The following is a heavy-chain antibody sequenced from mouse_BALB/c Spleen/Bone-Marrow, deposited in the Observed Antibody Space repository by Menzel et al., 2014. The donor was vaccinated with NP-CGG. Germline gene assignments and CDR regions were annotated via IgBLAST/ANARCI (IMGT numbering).Heavy chain of an antibody. CDR1: GYTFTDYY. CDR2: VNPYNGGT. V-gene: IGHV1-19*01. J-gene: IGHJ3*01. CDR3: ARGGPWDGNYAWFAY. D-gene: IGHD2-1*01. Sequence: EVQLVESGPELVKPGASVKMSCKASGYTFTDYYMDWVKQSHGESFEWIGRVNPYNGGTSYNQKFKGKATLTVDKSSSTAYMELNSLTSEDSAVYYCARGGPWDGNYAWFAYWGQGALVTVSA.